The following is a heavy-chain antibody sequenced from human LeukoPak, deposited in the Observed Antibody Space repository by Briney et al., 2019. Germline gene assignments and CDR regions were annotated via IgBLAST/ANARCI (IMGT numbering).Heavy chain of an antibody. J-gene: IGHJ4*02. Sequence: PGGSLRLSCAASGFTFSSYGMHWVRQAPGKGLEWVAVIWYDGSNKYYADSVKGRFTISRDNSKNTLYLQMNSLRAEDTAVYYCAREIEYSGDYFDYWGQGTLVTVSS. CDR3: AREIEYSGDYFDY. CDR1: GFTFSSYG. CDR2: IWYDGSNK. V-gene: IGHV3-33*01. D-gene: IGHD6-6*01.